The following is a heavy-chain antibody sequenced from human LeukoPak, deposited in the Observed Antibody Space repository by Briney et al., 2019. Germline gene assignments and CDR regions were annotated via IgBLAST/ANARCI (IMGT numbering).Heavy chain of an antibody. CDR1: GFTFSSYG. V-gene: IGHV3-48*03. CDR2: ISSGSTI. CDR3: ARDRITVAV. J-gene: IGHJ4*02. Sequence: GGSLRLSCAASGFTFSSYGMNWVRQAPGKGLEWVSYISSGSTIYYADSVRGRFTISRDNAKNSLYLQMNSLRAEDTAVYYCARDRITVAVWGQGTLVTVSS. D-gene: IGHD4-23*01.